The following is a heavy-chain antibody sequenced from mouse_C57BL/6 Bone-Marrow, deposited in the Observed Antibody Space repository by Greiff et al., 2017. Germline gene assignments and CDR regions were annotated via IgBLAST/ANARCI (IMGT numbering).Heavy chain of an antibody. CDR1: GDTFTSYW. CDR3: ARLYYGSRGLDY. CDR2: IDPSDSET. Sequence: QVQLQQPGAELVRPGSSVKLSCKASGDTFTSYWLHWVKQRPLQGLEWIGNIDPSDSETHYNQKYKNKATLTVDKSSSTAYIQHSSLTSEDSAVYYCARLYYGSRGLDYWGQGTTLTVSS. D-gene: IGHD1-1*01. V-gene: IGHV1-52*01. J-gene: IGHJ2*01.